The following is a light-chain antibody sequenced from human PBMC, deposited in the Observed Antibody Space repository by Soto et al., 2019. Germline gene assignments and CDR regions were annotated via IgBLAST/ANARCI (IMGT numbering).Light chain of an antibody. CDR3: QHARSTPRT. Sequence: DIQMTQSPSSLFASVGDRVTITCRASQGISTFLHWYQQRPGKAPSLIIYGASNLQSGVPSRFSGLRSGTAFSLTISTLQPKDFATYYCQHARSTPRTFGQRSKVESK. CDR1: QGISTF. J-gene: IGKJ1*01. V-gene: IGKV1-39*01. CDR2: GAS.